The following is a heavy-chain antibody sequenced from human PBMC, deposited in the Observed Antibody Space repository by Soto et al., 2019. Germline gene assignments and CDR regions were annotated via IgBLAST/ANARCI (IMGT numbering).Heavy chain of an antibody. D-gene: IGHD3-16*02. Sequence: GGSLRLSCTTSGFTFNTYGMHWVRQAPGKGLEWVAIIWYDGSNKYYADSVKGRFTISRDNSKNTLYLQMNSLRAEDTAVYYCAREIMITFGGVIADYFDYWGQGTLVTVSS. CDR2: IWYDGSNK. J-gene: IGHJ4*02. CDR1: GFTFNTYG. V-gene: IGHV3-33*08. CDR3: AREIMITFGGVIADYFDY.